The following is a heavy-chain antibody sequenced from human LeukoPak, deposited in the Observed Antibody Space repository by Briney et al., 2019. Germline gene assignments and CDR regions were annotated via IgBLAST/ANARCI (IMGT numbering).Heavy chain of an antibody. CDR2: INPSGGST. Sequence: ASVKVSCKASGYTFTSYYMHWVRQAPGQGLEWMGIINPSGGSTSYAQKFKGRVTMTRDTSTSTVYMELSSLRSEDTAVYYCASYYDFWSGYYTGNYWGQGTLVTVSS. CDR1: GYTFTSYY. D-gene: IGHD3-3*01. J-gene: IGHJ4*02. V-gene: IGHV1-46*01. CDR3: ASYYDFWSGYYTGNY.